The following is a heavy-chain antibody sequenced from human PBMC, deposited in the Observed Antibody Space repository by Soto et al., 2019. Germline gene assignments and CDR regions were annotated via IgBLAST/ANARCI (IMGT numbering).Heavy chain of an antibody. CDR2: INPNGGST. V-gene: IGHV1-46*01. J-gene: IGHJ4*02. D-gene: IGHD6-13*01. CDR3: ARDLAAADY. CDR1: GYIFINYY. Sequence: QVHLVQSGAEVKKPGASVKASCKASGYIFINYYIHWVRQAPGQGLEWIGIINPNGGSTHYAQKVRGRVTMARDTHTSTVYMALSSLTSDDTAVYYCARDLAAADYWGQGTLVTLSS.